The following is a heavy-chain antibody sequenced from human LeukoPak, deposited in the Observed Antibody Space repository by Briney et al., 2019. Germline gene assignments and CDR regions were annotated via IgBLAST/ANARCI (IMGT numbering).Heavy chain of an antibody. CDR3: TRDQFFDYDNDDAFDV. D-gene: IGHD3-22*01. CDR2: MTSSRYI. Sequence: GGSLRLSCAASGFSLKTYNMNWVRQAPGKGLEWVSSMTSSRYIYYADSVKGRFTISKDDANNLVFLQMHSLRAEDTAIYYCTRDQFFDYDNDDAFDVWGQGTKVIVSS. J-gene: IGHJ3*01. V-gene: IGHV3-21*04. CDR1: GFSLKTYN.